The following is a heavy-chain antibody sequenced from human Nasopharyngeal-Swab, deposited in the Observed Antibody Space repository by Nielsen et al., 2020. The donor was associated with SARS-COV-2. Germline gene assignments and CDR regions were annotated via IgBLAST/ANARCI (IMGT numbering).Heavy chain of an antibody. V-gene: IGHV3-23*01. J-gene: IGHJ6*03. CDR1: GFTFSSYA. Sequence: SCAASGFTFSSYAMSWVRQAPGKGLEWVSAISGSGGSTYYADSVKGRLTISRDNSKNTLYLQMNSLRAEDTAVYYCARANVVVPAASYYYYMDVWGKGTTVTVSS. CDR2: ISGSGGST. D-gene: IGHD2-2*01. CDR3: ARANVVVPAASYYYYMDV.